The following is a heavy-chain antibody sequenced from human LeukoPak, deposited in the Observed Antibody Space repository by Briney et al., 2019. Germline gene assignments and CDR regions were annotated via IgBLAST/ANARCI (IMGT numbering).Heavy chain of an antibody. D-gene: IGHD6-19*01. CDR3: ARDEAVALFDY. CDR1: GFTFSSYS. Sequence: GGSLRLSCAASGFTFSSYSMNWVRQAPGEGLEWVSYISSSSSTIYYADSVKGRFTISRDNAKNSLYLQMNSMRAEGTAMYYCARDEAVALFDYWGQGTLVTVSS. V-gene: IGHV3-48*01. J-gene: IGHJ4*02. CDR2: ISSSSSTI.